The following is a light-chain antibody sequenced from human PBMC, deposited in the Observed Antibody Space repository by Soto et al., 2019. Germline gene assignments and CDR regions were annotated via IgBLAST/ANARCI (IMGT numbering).Light chain of an antibody. CDR3: QQYGSSPPWT. CDR1: QSVSSSY. CDR2: GAS. J-gene: IGKJ1*01. Sequence: EIVLTQAPGTLSLSPVERATVSCRASQSVSSSYLAWYQQKPGQAPRLLIYGASSRATGIPDRFSGSVSGTGFTLTISRLEPEDFAVYYCQQYGSSPPWTFGQGTKVDI. V-gene: IGKV3-20*01.